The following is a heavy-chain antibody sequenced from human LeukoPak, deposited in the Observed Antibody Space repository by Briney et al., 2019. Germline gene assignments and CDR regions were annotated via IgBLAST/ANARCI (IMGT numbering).Heavy chain of an antibody. CDR3: ASQAGYSSGVDY. J-gene: IGHJ4*02. CDR1: GGSISSGSYY. CDR2: IYTSGST. V-gene: IGHV4-61*02. D-gene: IGHD6-19*01. Sequence: SETPSLTCTVSGGSISSGSYYWSWIRQPAGKGLEWIGRIYTSGSTNYNPSLKSRVTISVDTSKNQFSLKLSSVTAADTAVYYCASQAGYSSGVDYWGQGTLVTVSS.